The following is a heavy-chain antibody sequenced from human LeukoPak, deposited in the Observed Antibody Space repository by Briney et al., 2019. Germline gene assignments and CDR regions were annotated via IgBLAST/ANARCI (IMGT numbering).Heavy chain of an antibody. J-gene: IGHJ4*02. CDR2: IYYSGST. V-gene: IGHV4-59*01. CDR1: GGPISSYY. CDR3: ARFGGYSYGSAADY. D-gene: IGHD5-18*01. Sequence: PSETLSLTCTVSGGPISSYYWSWIRQPPGKGLEWIGYIYYSGSTNYNPSLKSRVTISVDTSKNQFSLKLSSVTAADTAVYYCARFGGYSYGSAADYWGQGTLVTVSS.